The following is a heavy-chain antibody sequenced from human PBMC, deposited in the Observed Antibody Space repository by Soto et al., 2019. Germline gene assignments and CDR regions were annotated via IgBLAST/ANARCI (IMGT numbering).Heavy chain of an antibody. V-gene: IGHV1-69*01. CDR3: ARVARFDP. CDR2: IIPIFATP. CDR1: GGMFSTYA. Sequence: QVQLVQSGAEVKKPGSSVKVSCKASGGMFSTYAINWVRQAPGQGLEWMGGIIPIFATPNYAQKFQGRVTITADESTTTSYMGVHSLTSDDTAVYYCARVARFDPWGQGTLVSVSS. J-gene: IGHJ5*02.